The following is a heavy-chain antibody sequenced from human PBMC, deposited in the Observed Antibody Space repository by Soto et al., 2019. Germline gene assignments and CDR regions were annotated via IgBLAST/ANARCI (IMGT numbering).Heavy chain of an antibody. J-gene: IGHJ4*02. CDR2: IRSTANNNAT. CDR1: GFTFSVSS. V-gene: IGHV3-73*01. D-gene: IGHD1-26*01. Sequence: EVQLVESGGGLVQPWGSVRLSCAGSGFTFSVSSMHWVRQAPGKGLEWLGRIRSTANNNATIYRESVRGRFIISRDDSQDTMFLQMSSLRTEDAAMYYCVIEGAGFGHWGQGTLVPVSS. CDR3: VIEGAGFGH.